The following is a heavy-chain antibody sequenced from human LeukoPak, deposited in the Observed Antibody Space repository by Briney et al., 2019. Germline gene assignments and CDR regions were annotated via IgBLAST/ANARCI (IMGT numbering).Heavy chain of an antibody. J-gene: IGHJ4*02. Sequence: ASVKVSCKASGHTFTGYYMHWVRQAPGQGLEWMGWINPNSGGTNYAQKFQGRVTMTRDTSISTAYMELSRLRSDDTAVYYCARVGDGHNFNYYYWGQGTLVTVSS. V-gene: IGHV1-2*02. CDR2: INPNSGGT. D-gene: IGHD5-24*01. CDR1: GHTFTGYY. CDR3: ARVGDGHNFNYYY.